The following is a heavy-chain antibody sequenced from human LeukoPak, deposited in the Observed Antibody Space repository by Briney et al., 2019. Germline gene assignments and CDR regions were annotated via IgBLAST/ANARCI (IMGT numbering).Heavy chain of an antibody. D-gene: IGHD6-19*01. CDR3: AREKIAVAGYFDY. V-gene: IGHV1-69*05. CDR2: IIPIFGTA. CDR1: GYTFTGYY. J-gene: IGHJ4*02. Sequence: SVKVSCKASGYTFTGYYMHWVRQAPGQGLEWMGGIIPIFGTANYAQKFQGRVTITTDESTSTAYMELSSLRSEDTAVYYCAREKIAVAGYFDYWGQGTLVTVSS.